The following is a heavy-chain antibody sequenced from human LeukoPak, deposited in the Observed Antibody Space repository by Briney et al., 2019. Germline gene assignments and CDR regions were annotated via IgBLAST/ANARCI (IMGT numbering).Heavy chain of an antibody. CDR1: GFTFSSYS. Sequence: GGSLRLSCAVSGFTFSSYSMCWVRQAPGKGLEWVAVTSSDGNIKYYADSVKGRFTISRDNSKNTLYLQMNSLRGEDTGVYYCARDPVPATARHFLYCGQGTLVTVSS. J-gene: IGHJ4*02. D-gene: IGHD1-1*01. V-gene: IGHV3-30-3*01. CDR3: ARDPVPATARHFLY. CDR2: TSSDGNIK.